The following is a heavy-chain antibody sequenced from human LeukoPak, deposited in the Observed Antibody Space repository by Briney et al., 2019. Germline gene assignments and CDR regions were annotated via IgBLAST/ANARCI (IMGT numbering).Heavy chain of an antibody. Sequence: LHTLSLTCAISGDSVSSNSAAWNWIRQSPSRGLEWLGRSYYRSKWYNDYAVSVKSRITINPDTSKNQFSLQLNSVTPEDTAVYYCARGQLGYCSGGDCYNFDSWGQGTLVTVSS. CDR1: GDSVSSNSAA. D-gene: IGHD2-15*01. CDR2: SYYRSKWYN. CDR3: ARGQLGYCSGGDCYNFDS. V-gene: IGHV6-1*01. J-gene: IGHJ4*02.